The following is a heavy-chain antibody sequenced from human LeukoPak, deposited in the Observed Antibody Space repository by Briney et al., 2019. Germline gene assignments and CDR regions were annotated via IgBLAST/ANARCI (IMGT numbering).Heavy chain of an antibody. J-gene: IGHJ6*02. CDR2: IYYSGST. CDR3: ARGYSSSWHYYYGMDV. Sequence: SETLSLTCTVSGGSISSGDYYWSWIRQPPGKGLEWIGYIYYSGSTNYNPSLKSRVTISVDTSKNQFSLKLSSVTAADTAVYYCARGYSSSWHYYYGMDVWGQGTTVTVSS. CDR1: GGSISSGDYY. V-gene: IGHV4-61*08. D-gene: IGHD6-13*01.